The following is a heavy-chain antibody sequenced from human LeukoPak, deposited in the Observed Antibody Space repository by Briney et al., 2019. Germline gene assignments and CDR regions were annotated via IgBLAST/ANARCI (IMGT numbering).Heavy chain of an antibody. V-gene: IGHV3-48*03. CDR3: ARPATSWFDI. CDR2: ISSSGSTI. CDR1: GFTFSSYE. D-gene: IGHD3-16*02. J-gene: IGHJ3*02. Sequence: GGSLRLSCAASGFTFSSYEMNWVRQAPGKGLEWVSYISSSGSTIYYADSVEGRFTISRDNAKNSLYLQMNSLRAEGTAVYYCARPATSWFDIWGQGTMVTVSS.